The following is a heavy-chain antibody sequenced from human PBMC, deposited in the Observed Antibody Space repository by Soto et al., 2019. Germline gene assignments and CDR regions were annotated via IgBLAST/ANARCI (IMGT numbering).Heavy chain of an antibody. Sequence: QVQLVQSGAEVNKPGASVKVSCKASGYTFITYGVSWVRQAPGQGLDWLGWISTYTGNTRYAERLQGRVTMTTDTTMNTAEMAVRNLRSDDTAVYYCARGSKDYSDNSANYFLDYWGHGPLGTVSS. J-gene: IGHJ4*01. CDR1: GYTFITYG. V-gene: IGHV1-18*01. CDR3: ARGSKDYSDNSANYFLDY. D-gene: IGHD3-22*01. CDR2: ISTYTGNT.